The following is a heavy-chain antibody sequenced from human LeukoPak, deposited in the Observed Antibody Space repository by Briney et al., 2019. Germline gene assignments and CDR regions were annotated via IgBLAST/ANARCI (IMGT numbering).Heavy chain of an antibody. CDR3: ARDPHSGYGTSGGFDC. CDR2: ISSSGSTI. CDR1: GFTFSDYY. D-gene: IGHD2-8*01. Sequence: GGSLRLSCAASGFTFSDYYMSWIRQAPGKGLEWVSYISSSGSTIYYADSVKGRFTISRDNAKSSLDLQMNSLRAEDTAVYYCARDPHSGYGTSGGFDCWGQGTLVTVSS. J-gene: IGHJ4*02. V-gene: IGHV3-11*04.